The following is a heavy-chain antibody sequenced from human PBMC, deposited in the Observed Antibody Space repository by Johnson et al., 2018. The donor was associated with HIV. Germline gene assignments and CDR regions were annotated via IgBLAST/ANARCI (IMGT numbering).Heavy chain of an antibody. Sequence: QVQLVESGGGVVQPGRSLRLSCEASGFTFSSYAVHWVRQAPGKGLEWVALISYGGKNKYYADSVKGRFTISRDNSKNTLYLQMNSLRAEDTAVYYCARDQWMAGDAFDIWGQGTVVTVSS. CDR2: ISYGGKNK. V-gene: IGHV3-30*04. D-gene: IGHD5-24*01. CDR3: ARDQWMAGDAFDI. CDR1: GFTFSSYA. J-gene: IGHJ3*02.